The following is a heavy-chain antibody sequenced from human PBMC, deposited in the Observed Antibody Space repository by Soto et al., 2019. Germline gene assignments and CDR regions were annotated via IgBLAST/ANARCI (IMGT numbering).Heavy chain of an antibody. D-gene: IGHD3-16*02. CDR3: ARDRSADSYGMDV. CDR2: IYSGGST. J-gene: IGHJ6*02. V-gene: IGHV3-53*01. Sequence: VPPAPGKGLEWVSVIYSGGSTYYADSVKGRFTISRDNSKNTLYLQMNSLRAEDTAVYYCARDRSADSYGMDVWGQGTTVTGSS.